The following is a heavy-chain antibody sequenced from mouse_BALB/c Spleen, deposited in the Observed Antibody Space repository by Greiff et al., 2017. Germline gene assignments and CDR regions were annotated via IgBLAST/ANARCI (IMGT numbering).Heavy chain of an antibody. CDR1: GYTFTSYY. J-gene: IGHJ2*01. V-gene: IGHV1-53*01. CDR2: INPSNGGT. Sequence: VKLQQSGAELVKPGASVKLSCKASGYTFTSYYMYWVKQRPGQGLEWIGEINPSNGGTNFNEKFKSKATLTADKSSSTAYMQLSSLTSVDSAVYFCARSPNYFDYWGQGTTLTVSS. CDR3: ARSPNYFDY.